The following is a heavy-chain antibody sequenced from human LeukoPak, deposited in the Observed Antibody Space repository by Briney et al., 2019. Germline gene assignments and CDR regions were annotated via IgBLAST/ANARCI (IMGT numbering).Heavy chain of an antibody. CDR3: ATLSGSYVPFDY. J-gene: IGHJ4*02. V-gene: IGHV1-8*02. Sequence: ASVKVSCKASGYTFTSYGISWVRQATGQGLEWMGWMNPNSGNTGYAQKFQGRVTMTRNTSISTAYMELSSLRSEDTAVYYCATLSGSYVPFDYWGQGTLVTVSS. D-gene: IGHD1-26*01. CDR2: MNPNSGNT. CDR1: GYTFTSYG.